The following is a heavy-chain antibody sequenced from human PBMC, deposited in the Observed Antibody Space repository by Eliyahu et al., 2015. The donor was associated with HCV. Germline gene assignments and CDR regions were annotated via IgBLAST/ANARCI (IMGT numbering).Heavy chain of an antibody. J-gene: IGHJ6*04. CDR2: ISYEGSIQ. D-gene: IGHD3-10*01. Sequence: QVELAESGGGVVQPGGSLRLSCAASGFTFNNYGMHWGRQAPGRGVEGLAIISYEGSIQYYADSVKGRFTISRDNSKNTLYLHLNSLRAEDTAIYYCAKVTVLLCFGERGRGMDVWGKGTTVTVSS. CDR1: GFTFNNYG. CDR3: AKVTVLLCFGERGRGMDV. V-gene: IGHV3-30*18.